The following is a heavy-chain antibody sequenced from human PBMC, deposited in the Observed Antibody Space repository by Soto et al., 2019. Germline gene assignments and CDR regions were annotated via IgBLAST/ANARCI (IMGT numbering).Heavy chain of an antibody. J-gene: IGHJ3*02. CDR3: ATALNLHDSSGFYRPGAFDI. CDR2: IIPFFGTA. Sequence: SVKVSCKASGYTFTSYGISWVRQAPGQGLEWMGRIIPFFGTADYAQKFQGRVTITADESTSTAYMALSSLRSEDTAIYYCATALNLHDSSGFYRPGAFDIWGQGTMVTVS. V-gene: IGHV1-69*13. D-gene: IGHD3-22*01. CDR1: GYTFTSYG.